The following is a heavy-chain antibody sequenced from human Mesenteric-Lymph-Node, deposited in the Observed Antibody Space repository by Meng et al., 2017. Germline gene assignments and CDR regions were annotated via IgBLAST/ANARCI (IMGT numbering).Heavy chain of an antibody. D-gene: IGHD5-18*01. CDR1: GYTFTGYY. CDR3: ASTYEEDTAMVLGY. CDR2: IIPIFGTA. J-gene: IGHJ4*02. Sequence: SVKVSCKASGYTFTGYYMHWVRQAPGQGLEWMGGIIPIFGTANYAQKFQGRVTITADKSTSTAYMELSSLRSEDTAVYYCASTYEEDTAMVLGYWGQGTLVTVSS. V-gene: IGHV1-69*06.